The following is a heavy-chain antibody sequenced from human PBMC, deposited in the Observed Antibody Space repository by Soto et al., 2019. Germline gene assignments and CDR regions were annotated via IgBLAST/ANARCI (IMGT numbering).Heavy chain of an antibody. Sequence: QVQLVESGGGVVQPGRSLRLSCAASGFTFSSYGMHWVRQAPGKGLEWVAVIWYDGSNKYYADSVKGRFTISRDNSKNTLYLQMNSLRAEDTAVYYCASYSGSYYDWFDPWGQGTLVTVSS. V-gene: IGHV3-33*01. CDR2: IWYDGSNK. J-gene: IGHJ5*02. CDR1: GFTFSSYG. D-gene: IGHD1-26*01. CDR3: ASYSGSYYDWFDP.